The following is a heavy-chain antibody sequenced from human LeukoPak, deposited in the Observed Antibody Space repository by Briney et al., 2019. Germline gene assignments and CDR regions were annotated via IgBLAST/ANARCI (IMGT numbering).Heavy chain of an antibody. CDR1: GYTFTSYY. CDR2: INPSGGST. CDR3: ARINWGYSSGDYMDV. V-gene: IGHV1-46*01. D-gene: IGHD5-18*01. Sequence: ASVKVSCKASGYTFTSYYMHWVRQAPGQGLGWMGIINPSGGSTSYAQKFQGRVTMTRDMSTSTVYMELSSLRSEDTAVYYCARINWGYSSGDYMDVWGKGTTVTISS. J-gene: IGHJ6*03.